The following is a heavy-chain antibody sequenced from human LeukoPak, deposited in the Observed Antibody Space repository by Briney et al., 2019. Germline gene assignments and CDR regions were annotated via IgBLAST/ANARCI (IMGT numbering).Heavy chain of an antibody. D-gene: IGHD3-16*01. J-gene: IGHJ3*02. V-gene: IGHV1-2*02. CDR2: INPNSGGT. Sequence: ASVKVSCKASGYTFTGYYMHWVRQAPGQGLEWMGWINPNSGGTNYAQKFQGRVTMTRDTSISPAYMELSRLRSDDTAVYYCARDRYYDYVWGSYSAFDIWGQGTMVTVSS. CDR3: ARDRYYDYVWGSYSAFDI. CDR1: GYTFTGYY.